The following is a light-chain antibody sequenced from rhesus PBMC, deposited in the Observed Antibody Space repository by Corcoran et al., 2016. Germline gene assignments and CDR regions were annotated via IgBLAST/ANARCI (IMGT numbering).Light chain of an antibody. V-gene: IGKV2S8*01. CDR1: QSLVHRDGKTY. Sequence: DVVMTQSPLSLPVTPGQPASISCRSSQSLVHRDGKTYLNWLQQKPGQPPSRLIYQVSTRDSGVPDRFSGRGAGTDFTLKISRVEAEDVGVYSCGQDTNVPWTFGQGTKVEIK. CDR2: QVS. CDR3: GQDTNVPWT. J-gene: IGKJ1*01.